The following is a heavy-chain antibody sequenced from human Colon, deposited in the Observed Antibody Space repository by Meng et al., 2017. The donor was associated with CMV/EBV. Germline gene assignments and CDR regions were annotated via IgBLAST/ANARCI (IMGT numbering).Heavy chain of an antibody. Sequence: EVQFVEVGGHCVAAGGSMNLSCGTSGFNFTSYDLSWVRQAPGKGLEWVSTIGRGSGANYADSVKGRFTMSRDNSKNTVYLEMNNLRAEDTAIYYCARDRWFTFWGQGVLVTVSS. CDR2: IGRGSGA. V-gene: IGHV3-23*04. D-gene: IGHD2-15*01. CDR1: GFNFTSYD. J-gene: IGHJ4*02. CDR3: ARDRWFTF.